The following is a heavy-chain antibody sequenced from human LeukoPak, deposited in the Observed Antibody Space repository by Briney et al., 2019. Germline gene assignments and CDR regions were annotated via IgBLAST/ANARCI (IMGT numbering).Heavy chain of an antibody. CDR2: IIPILGIA. J-gene: IGHJ5*02. D-gene: IGHD3-22*01. V-gene: IGHV1-69*02. CDR3: ARSNYYDNWFDP. Sequence: HGSSVKVSCKASGGTFSSYTVSWVRQAPGQGLEWMGRIIPILGIANYAQKFQGRVTITADKSTSTAYMELSSLRSEDTAVYYCARSNYYDNWFDPWGQGTLVTVSS. CDR1: GGTFSSYT.